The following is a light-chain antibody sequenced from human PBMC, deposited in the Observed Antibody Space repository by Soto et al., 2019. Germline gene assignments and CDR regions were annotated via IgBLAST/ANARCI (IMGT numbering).Light chain of an antibody. V-gene: IGLV3-21*04. CDR2: YDS. CDR3: QVWDSSSDHRGV. Sequence: SCELTQPPSVSVAPGKTARITCGGNNIGSKSVHWYQQKPGQAPVLVIYYDSDRPSGIPERFSGSNSGNTATLTISRVEAGDEADYYCQVWDSSSDHRGVFGTGTKLTVL. CDR1: NIGSKS. J-gene: IGLJ1*01.